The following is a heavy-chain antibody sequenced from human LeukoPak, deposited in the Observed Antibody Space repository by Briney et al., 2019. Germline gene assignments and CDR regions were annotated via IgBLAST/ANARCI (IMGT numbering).Heavy chain of an antibody. D-gene: IGHD6-19*01. CDR1: GGSISSYY. V-gene: IGHV4-4*07. Sequence: PSETLSLTRTVSGGSISSYYWSWIRQPAGKGLEWIGRIYTSGGTNYNPSLKSRVTMSVDTSKNQFSLKLSSVTAADTAVYYCARDAAEEVADRTYYFDYWGQGTLVTVSS. J-gene: IGHJ4*02. CDR3: ARDAAEEVADRTYYFDY. CDR2: IYTSGGT.